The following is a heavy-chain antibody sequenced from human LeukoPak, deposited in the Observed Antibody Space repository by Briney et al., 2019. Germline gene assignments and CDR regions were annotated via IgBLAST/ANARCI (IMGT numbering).Heavy chain of an antibody. D-gene: IGHD3-3*01. CDR3: ASPIFGVVNPHPRFDY. Sequence: ASVKVSCKASGYTLTGYYMHWVRQAPGQGLEWMGWINPNSGGTNYAQKFQGRVTMTRDTSISTAYMELSRLRSDDTAVYYCASPIFGVVNPHPRFDYWGQGTLVTVSS. J-gene: IGHJ4*02. CDR1: GYTLTGYY. V-gene: IGHV1-2*02. CDR2: INPNSGGT.